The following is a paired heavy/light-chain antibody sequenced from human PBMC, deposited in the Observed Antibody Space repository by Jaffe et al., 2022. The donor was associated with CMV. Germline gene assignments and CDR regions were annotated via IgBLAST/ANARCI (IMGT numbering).Heavy chain of an antibody. Sequence: QVQLQQWGAGLLKPSETLSLTCAVYGESFNSYYWSWIRQPPGKGLEWIGEINHSGSTNYNPSLKSRVTISVDTSKNQFSLKLSSVTAADTAVYFCARGVTYFGSGLLYFYGMDVWGQGTTVTVSS. CDR2: INHSGST. V-gene: IGHV4-34*01. J-gene: IGHJ6*02. CDR3: ARGVTYFGSGLLYFYGMDV. CDR1: GESFNSYY. D-gene: IGHD3-10*01.
Light chain of an antibody. Sequence: DIQMTQSPSSLSASVGDRVTITCRASQDIRKELGWYQQKPGRAPQRLIYAASSLQSGVPSRFSGSGSGTEFTLTINSLQPEDFATYYCLQHNSYPRTFGQGTKVEIK. CDR2: AAS. J-gene: IGKJ1*01. CDR3: LQHNSYPRT. V-gene: IGKV1-17*01. CDR1: QDIRKE.